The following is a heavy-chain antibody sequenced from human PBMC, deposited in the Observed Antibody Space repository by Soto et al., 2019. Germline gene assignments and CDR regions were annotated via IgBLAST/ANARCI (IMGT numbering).Heavy chain of an antibody. CDR1: GYTFTSYF. CDR3: ARVSRGAFDI. Sequence: QVQLVQSGAEVKKPGASVKVSCKASGYTFTSYFIHWVRQAPGQGLEWMGVFDPRGVATNSAQKFQGRLTMTRDTSTSTVYMDLTSLGSDDTALYYCARVSRGAFDIWGQGTLVTVSS. V-gene: IGHV1-46*01. J-gene: IGHJ3*02. CDR2: FDPRGVAT.